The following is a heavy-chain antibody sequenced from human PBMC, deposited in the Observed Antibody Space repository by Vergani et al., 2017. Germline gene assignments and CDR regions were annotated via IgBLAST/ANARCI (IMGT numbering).Heavy chain of an antibody. J-gene: IGHJ5*02. Sequence: QVQLVQSGAEVKKPGSSVKVSCKASGGTFSSYAISWVRQAPGQGLEWMGGIIPSGGSTSYAQKFQGRVTMTRDTSTSTVYMELSSLRSEDTAVYYCARADSGGYWLVNWGSGHNWFDPWGQGTLVTVSS. D-gene: IGHD1-26*01. CDR1: GGTFSSYA. CDR2: IIPSGGST. V-gene: IGHV1-69*06. CDR3: ARADSGGYWLVNWGSGHNWFDP.